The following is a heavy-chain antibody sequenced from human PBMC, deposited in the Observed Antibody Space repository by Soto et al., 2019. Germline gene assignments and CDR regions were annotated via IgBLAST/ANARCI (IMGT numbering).Heavy chain of an antibody. CDR2: ISAYNGNT. J-gene: IGHJ6*02. CDR3: ARGGHYYDSSGTPGDYYGMDV. V-gene: IGHV1-18*04. Sequence: GASVKVSCKASGYTFTSYGISWVRQAPGQGLEWMGWISAYNGNTNYAQKLQGRVTMTTDTSTSTAYMELRSLRSDDTAVHYCARGGHYYDSSGTPGDYYGMDVWGQGTTVTVSS. CDR1: GYTFTSYG. D-gene: IGHD3-22*01.